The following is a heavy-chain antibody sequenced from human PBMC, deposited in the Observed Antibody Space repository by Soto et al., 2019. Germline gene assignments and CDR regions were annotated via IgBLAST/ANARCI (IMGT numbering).Heavy chain of an antibody. CDR2: INPNSGGT. Sequence: GASVKVSCKASGFTFSAYYIYWVRQAPGQGLEWIGWINPNSGGTNNAQKFQGRVTMTRDTSTGTVYMELSALISDDTAVYFCARSLLDEYSSSWRSAYYGMDVWGQGTTVTVSS. J-gene: IGHJ6*02. CDR1: GFTFSAYY. D-gene: IGHD2-2*01. CDR3: ARSLLDEYSSSWRSAYYGMDV. V-gene: IGHV1-2*02.